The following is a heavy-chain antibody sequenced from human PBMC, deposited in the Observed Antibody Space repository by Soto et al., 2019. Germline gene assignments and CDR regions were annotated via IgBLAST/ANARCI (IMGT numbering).Heavy chain of an antibody. CDR1: GVSIGGYG. CDR2: VSEDGTVQ. Sequence: QGQLVESGGGVVRPGGSLRISCEATGVSIGGYGMHWIRQAPGRGLEWVAVVSEDGTVQRYVDAVKSRFYISRDNPKNTVFLQMYRLSAEDTAVYFCAKEFQRDVHAFDLWGQGTVVTVS. J-gene: IGHJ3*01. CDR3: AKEFQRDVHAFDL. V-gene: IGHV3-30*18.